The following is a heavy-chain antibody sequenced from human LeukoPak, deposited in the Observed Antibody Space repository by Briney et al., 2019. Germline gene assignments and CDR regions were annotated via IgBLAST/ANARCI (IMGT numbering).Heavy chain of an antibody. V-gene: IGHV4-30-4*08. CDR2: IYYTGNT. J-gene: IGHJ4*02. CDR1: GASFSTGGFF. CDR3: AKEGDGYNYIGY. Sequence: SETLSLTCTVSGASFSTGGFFWTWIRQPPGKGVEWIGYIYYTGNTYYNSSLKSRVTISLDTSKDQFSLKLSSVTAADTAVYYCAKEGDGYNYIGYWGQGTLVTVSS. D-gene: IGHD5-24*01.